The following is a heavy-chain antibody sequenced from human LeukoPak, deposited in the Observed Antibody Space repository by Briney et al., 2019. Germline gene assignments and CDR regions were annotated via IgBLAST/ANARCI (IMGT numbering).Heavy chain of an antibody. Sequence: PSETLSLTCAVSGGSISSGGYSWSWIRQPPGKGLEWIGYIYYSGSTNYNPSLKSRVTISVDTSKNQFSLKLSSVTAADTAVYYCARQGAVAGPNWFDPWGQGTLVTVSS. CDR3: ARQGAVAGPNWFDP. D-gene: IGHD6-19*01. J-gene: IGHJ5*02. V-gene: IGHV4-61*08. CDR2: IYYSGST. CDR1: GGSISSGGYS.